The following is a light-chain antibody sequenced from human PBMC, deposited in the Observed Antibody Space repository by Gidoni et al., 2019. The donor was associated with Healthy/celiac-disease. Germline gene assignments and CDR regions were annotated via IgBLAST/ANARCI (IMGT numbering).Light chain of an antibody. CDR2: DAS. CDR3: QQRSNWLT. V-gene: IGKV3-11*01. J-gene: IGKJ4*01. Sequence: EIVLTQSPATLSLSPGERVTLSCRASQRVSSYLAWYQQKPGQAPRLLISDASNRATGIPARFSGSGSGTDFTLTISSLEPEDFAVYYCQQRSNWLTFGGGTKVEIK. CDR1: QRVSSY.